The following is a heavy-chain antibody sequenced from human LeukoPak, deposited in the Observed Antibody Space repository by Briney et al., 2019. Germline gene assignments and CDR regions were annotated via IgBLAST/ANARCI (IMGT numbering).Heavy chain of an antibody. CDR2: ISSNGGST. D-gene: IGHD3-22*01. Sequence: GGSLRLSCAASGFTFSSYGMHWVRQAPGKGLEYVSAISSNGGSTYYADSVKGRFTISRDNSKNTLYLQMSSLRAEDTAVYYCVKSPYYYDSSGYYNVGYFQHWGQGTLVTVSS. CDR3: VKSPYYYDSSGYYNVGYFQH. CDR1: GFTFSSYG. J-gene: IGHJ1*01. V-gene: IGHV3-64D*06.